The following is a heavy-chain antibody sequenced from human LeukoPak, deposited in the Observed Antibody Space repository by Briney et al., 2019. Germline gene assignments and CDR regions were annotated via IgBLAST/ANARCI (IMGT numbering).Heavy chain of an antibody. J-gene: IGHJ4*02. D-gene: IGHD5-18*01. Sequence: SETLSLTCGVHGGSFSGYHWSWIRLRPGKGLEWIGDINHSGSTHYNPSLKSRVTISVDTSNNQFSLKLHSVTAADTAVYYCARVSAMGEDDYWGQGTLVTVSS. CDR1: GGSFSGYH. V-gene: IGHV4-34*01. CDR3: ARVSAMGEDDY. CDR2: INHSGST.